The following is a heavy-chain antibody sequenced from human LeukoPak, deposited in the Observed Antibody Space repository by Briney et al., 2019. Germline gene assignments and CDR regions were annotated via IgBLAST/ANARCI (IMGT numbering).Heavy chain of an antibody. D-gene: IGHD3-10*01. CDR2: INPSGGST. J-gene: IGHJ4*02. CDR3: ARNYYGPGSYYPPFDY. CDR1: GYTFTSYY. V-gene: IGHV1-46*01. Sequence: ASAKVSCKASGYTFTSYYMHWVRQAPGQGLEWMGIINPSGGSTSYAQKFQGRVTMTRDTSTSTVYMELSSLRSEDTAVYYCARNYYGPGSYYPPFDYWGQGTLVTVSS.